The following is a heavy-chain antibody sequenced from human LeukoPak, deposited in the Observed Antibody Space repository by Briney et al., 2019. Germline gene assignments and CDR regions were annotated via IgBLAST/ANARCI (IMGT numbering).Heavy chain of an antibody. CDR2: IPSDGSNK. V-gene: IGHV3-30-3*01. CDR1: GFTFSSYA. Sequence: GRSLRLSCAASGFTFSSYALHWVRQAPGKGLEWVAVIPSDGSNKYYADSVKGRFTISRDNSKNTLYLQMNSLRAEDTAVYYYAREPYISIAAASGYNWFVPWGQGTLVTVSS. CDR3: AREPYISIAAASGYNWFVP. D-gene: IGHD6-13*01. J-gene: IGHJ5*02.